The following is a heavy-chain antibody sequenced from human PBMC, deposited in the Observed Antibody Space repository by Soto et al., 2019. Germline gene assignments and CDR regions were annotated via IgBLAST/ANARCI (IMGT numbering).Heavy chain of an antibody. V-gene: IGHV1-3*01. J-gene: IGHJ1*01. Sequence: QVQLVQSGAEVKKPGASVKVSCKASGYTFTSYAMHWVRQAPGQRLEWMGWINAGNGNTKYSQKFQGRVTITRDTSASTAYMELSSLRSEDTAVYYCAREAYDFWSGYYPLGYWGQGTLVTVSS. CDR1: GYTFTSYA. CDR2: INAGNGNT. D-gene: IGHD3-3*01. CDR3: AREAYDFWSGYYPLGY.